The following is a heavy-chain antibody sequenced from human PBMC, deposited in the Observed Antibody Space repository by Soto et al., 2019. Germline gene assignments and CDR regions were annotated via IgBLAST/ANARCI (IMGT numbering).Heavy chain of an antibody. V-gene: IGHV4-59*01. CDR3: ARGGGKYDYESSGHSHHAMDV. J-gene: IGHJ6*02. CDR1: GGPIRSYC. CDR2: IYDSGNT. D-gene: IGHD3-22*01. Sequence: KPSETLSLTCTVSGGPIRSYCWSWIREPPGKGLEWIGYIYDSGNTDYNPSLKSRVTISVDTSKNQFSLKLRSVTTADTAVYDCARGGGKYDYESSGHSHHAMDVWGQGTTVTVSS.